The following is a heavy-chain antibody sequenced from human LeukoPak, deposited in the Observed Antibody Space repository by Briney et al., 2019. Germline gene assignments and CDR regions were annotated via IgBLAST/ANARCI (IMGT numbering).Heavy chain of an antibody. V-gene: IGHV3-53*01. CDR1: EFFVSNYY. CDR3: AREGYSSGWFRL. CDR2: ILTAGTT. D-gene: IGHD6-19*01. J-gene: IGHJ4*02. Sequence: PGGSLRLSCAASEFFVSNYYMSWVRQAPGKGLEWVSVILTAGTTYHGDSVKGRFTISRDDSKNMVYLQMNSLRAEDTAVYFCAREGYSSGWFRLWGQGTLVTVSS.